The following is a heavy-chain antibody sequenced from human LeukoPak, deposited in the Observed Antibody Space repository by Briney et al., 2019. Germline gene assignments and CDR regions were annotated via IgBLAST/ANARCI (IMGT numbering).Heavy chain of an antibody. CDR1: GFTFSSYA. V-gene: IGHV3-30-3*01. CDR2: ISHEGTNK. Sequence: GGSLRLSCAVSGFTFSSYAMHWVRQAPGKGLEWVAVISHEGTNKYYADSVKGRFTISRDNSKNTLYLQMNSLRAEDTAVYYCARDRSDDTRWYAGSHWGQGTLVTVSS. CDR3: ARDRSDDTRWYAGSH. J-gene: IGHJ4*02. D-gene: IGHD2-2*01.